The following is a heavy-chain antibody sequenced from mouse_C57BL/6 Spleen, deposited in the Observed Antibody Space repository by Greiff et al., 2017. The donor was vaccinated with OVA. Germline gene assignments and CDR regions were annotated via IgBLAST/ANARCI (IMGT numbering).Heavy chain of an antibody. J-gene: IGHJ2*01. CDR3: ASGTTVVAYYFDY. CDR2: IYPGDGDT. V-gene: IGHV1-82*01. CDR1: GYAFSSSW. Sequence: LEESGPELVKPGASVKISCKASGYAFSSSWMNWVKQRPGKGLEWIGRIYPGDGDTNYNGKFKGKATLTADKSSSTAYMQLSSLTSEDSAVYFCASGTTVVAYYFDYWGQGTTLTVSS. D-gene: IGHD1-1*01.